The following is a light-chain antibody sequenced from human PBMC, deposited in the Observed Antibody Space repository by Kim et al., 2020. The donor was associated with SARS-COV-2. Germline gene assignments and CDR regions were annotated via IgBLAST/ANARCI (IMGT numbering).Light chain of an antibody. CDR1: KLGDKY. CDR2: QDS. J-gene: IGLJ2*01. Sequence: VSPGQTASITCSGDKLGDKYACWYQQKPGQSPVLVIYQDSKRPSGIPERFSGSNSGNTATLTISGTQAMDEADYYCQAWDSSTVLFGGGTKLTVL. CDR3: QAWDSSTVL. V-gene: IGLV3-1*01.